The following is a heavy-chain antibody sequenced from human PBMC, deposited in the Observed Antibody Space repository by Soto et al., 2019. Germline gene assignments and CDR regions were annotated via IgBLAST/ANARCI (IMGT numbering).Heavy chain of an antibody. CDR1: GYTFTNYA. J-gene: IGHJ4*02. Sequence: ASVKVSCKAAGYTFTNYAMHWVRQAPGQRLEWMGWINAGNGNTKYSQKFQGRVTITRDTSAATADMELSSLRSEDTAVYYCARGPDHYDSSGYYAGFDYWGQGTLVTVSS. CDR3: ARGPDHYDSSGYYAGFDY. V-gene: IGHV1-3*01. CDR2: INAGNGNT. D-gene: IGHD3-22*01.